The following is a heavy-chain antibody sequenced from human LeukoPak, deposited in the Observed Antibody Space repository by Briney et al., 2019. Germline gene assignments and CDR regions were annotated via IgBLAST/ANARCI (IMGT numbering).Heavy chain of an antibody. D-gene: IGHD3-16*01. CDR2: ITHSGST. CDR3: ARRTRLGDFRFDY. CDR1: GGPFSTYS. J-gene: IGHJ4*02. Sequence: SETLSLTCAVKGGPFSTYSWTWIRQTPGKGLEWIGEITHSGSTSFNPSLKSRVAMSIDSSKYQFSLTLDSVTAADTAVYYCARRTRLGDFRFDYWGQGTLVTVSS. V-gene: IGHV4-34*01.